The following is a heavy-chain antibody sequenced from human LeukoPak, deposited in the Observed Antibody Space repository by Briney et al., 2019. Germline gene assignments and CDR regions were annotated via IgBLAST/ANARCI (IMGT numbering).Heavy chain of an antibody. V-gene: IGHV1-2*02. CDR1: GYTFTGYY. CDR2: INPNSGGT. CDR3: ARDRVAAALVDY. J-gene: IGHJ4*02. Sequence: ASVKVSCKASGYTFTGYYMHWVRQAPGQGLEWMGWINPNSGGTNYAQKFQGRVTMTRDTSISTAYMELSRLRSDDTAVYYCARDRVAAALVDYWGQGTLVTVSS. D-gene: IGHD6-13*01.